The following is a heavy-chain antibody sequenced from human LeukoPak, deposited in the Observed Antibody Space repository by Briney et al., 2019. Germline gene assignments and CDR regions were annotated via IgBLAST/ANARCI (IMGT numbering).Heavy chain of an antibody. CDR3: ARGLGRQQLVSPFDY. CDR2: IYHSGTI. D-gene: IGHD6-13*01. CDR1: GYSISSGYY. Sequence: TSETLSLTCTVSGYSISSGYYWGWIRQPPGKGLEWLASIYHSGTIYYNPSLKGRVTISVDTSKNQFSLKLTSVTAADTAVYYCARGLGRQQLVSPFDYWGQGTLVTVSS. V-gene: IGHV4-38-2*02. J-gene: IGHJ4*02.